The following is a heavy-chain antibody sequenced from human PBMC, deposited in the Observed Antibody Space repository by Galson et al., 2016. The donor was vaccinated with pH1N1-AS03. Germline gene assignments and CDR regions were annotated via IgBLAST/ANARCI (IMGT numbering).Heavy chain of an antibody. CDR3: ARILRGKGGLDS. CDR1: GYTFTAYY. D-gene: IGHD3-16*01. CDR2: IDPDHDGGT. Sequence: SVKVSCKASGYTFTAYYIHWVRQAPGQGLEWMGWIDPDHDGGTRYAQKFQGRVTMARDTSITTVYMEVTRLTSDATAVYYCARILRGKGGLDSWGQGTLVTVTS. V-gene: IGHV1-2*02. J-gene: IGHJ5*01.